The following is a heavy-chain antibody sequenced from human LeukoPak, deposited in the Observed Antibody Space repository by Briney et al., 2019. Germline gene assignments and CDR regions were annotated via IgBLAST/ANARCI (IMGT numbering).Heavy chain of an antibody. D-gene: IGHD4-11*01. CDR1: GGSFSGYY. Sequence: SETLSLTCAVYGGSFSGYYWSWIRQPPGKGLEWIGEINHSGSTNYNPSLKSRVTISVDTSKNQFSLKLSSVTAADTAVYYCARPRTTVTGDAFDIWGQGTMVTVSS. V-gene: IGHV4-34*01. CDR3: ARPRTTVTGDAFDI. J-gene: IGHJ3*02. CDR2: INHSGST.